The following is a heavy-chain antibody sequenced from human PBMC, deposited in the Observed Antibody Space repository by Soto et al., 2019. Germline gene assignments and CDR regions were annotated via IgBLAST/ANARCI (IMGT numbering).Heavy chain of an antibody. CDR1: GYTFTSYA. CDR2: INAGNGNT. Sequence: GASLKVSCKASGYTFTSYAMHWVRQAPGQRLEWMGWINAGNGNTKYSQKFQGRVTITRDTSASTAYMELSSLRSEDTAVYYCAFQLGYCSGGSCCSNWFDPWGQGTLVTVSS. D-gene: IGHD2-15*01. J-gene: IGHJ5*02. V-gene: IGHV1-3*01. CDR3: AFQLGYCSGGSCCSNWFDP.